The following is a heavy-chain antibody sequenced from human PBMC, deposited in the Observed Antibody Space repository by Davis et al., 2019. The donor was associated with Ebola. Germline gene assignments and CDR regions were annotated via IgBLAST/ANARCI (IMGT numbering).Heavy chain of an antibody. J-gene: IGHJ6*02. Sequence: SETLSLTCTVSGGPTGTYYWSWIRQLPGKGLEWIGYSYYSGSTNCHPSLKSRVTISVDTSKNQFSLKLSSVTAADTAVYYCARESFSSGSYKTGYYYYGMDVWGQGTTVTVSS. CDR3: ARESFSSGSYKTGYYYYGMDV. V-gene: IGHV4-59*01. D-gene: IGHD3-10*01. CDR2: SYYSGST. CDR1: GGPTGTYY.